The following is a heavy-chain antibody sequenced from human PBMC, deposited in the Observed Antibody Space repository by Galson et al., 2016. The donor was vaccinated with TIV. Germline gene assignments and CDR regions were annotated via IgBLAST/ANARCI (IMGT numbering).Heavy chain of an antibody. V-gene: IGHV1-46*01. D-gene: IGHD1-1*01. CDR1: GYTFITYY. J-gene: IGHJ3*02. CDR3: AREGSTGRKSPFDI. CDR2: INPSGGRT. Sequence: SVKVSCKASGYTFITYYVYWIRQAPGQGPAWVGVINPSGGRTTYAETFQGRVTITRDTSISTVHMELHSLTSDDTALYFCAREGSTGRKSPFDIWGQGTMVTVSS.